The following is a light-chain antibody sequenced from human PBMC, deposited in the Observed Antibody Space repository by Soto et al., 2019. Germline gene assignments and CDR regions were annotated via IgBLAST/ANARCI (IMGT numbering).Light chain of an antibody. CDR2: DAS. CDR1: QGVSSY. J-gene: IGKJ5*01. CDR3: QQRSNWP. Sequence: EIVLTQSPATLSLSPGERATLSCRASQGVSSYLAWYQQKPGQAPRLLIYDASNRATGIPARFSGSGPGTNFTLTTSSLGPEVLAVYYCQQRSNWPFAKGTRLEIK. V-gene: IGKV3D-11*01.